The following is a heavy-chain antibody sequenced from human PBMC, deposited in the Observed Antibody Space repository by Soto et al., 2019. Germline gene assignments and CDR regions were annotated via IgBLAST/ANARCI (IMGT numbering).Heavy chain of an antibody. J-gene: IGHJ4*02. Sequence: QLVESGGGLFQAGGSTRLSCLASGLTVSRYDMAWVRQAPGKVLEWASIIQTGGATYYTDSAQGRFTISRDNSRNTVYLQMSSLRVEDTGVYSCVRVLYDSGVVDFWGQGSPITVS. D-gene: IGHD5-12*01. CDR2: IQTGGAT. V-gene: IGHV3-53*01. CDR1: GLTVSRYD. CDR3: VRVLYDSGVVDF.